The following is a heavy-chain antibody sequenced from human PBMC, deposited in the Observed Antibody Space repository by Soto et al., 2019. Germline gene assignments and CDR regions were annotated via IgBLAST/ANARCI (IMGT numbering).Heavy chain of an antibody. J-gene: IGHJ3*02. CDR3: ARNIVGATRGAFDI. V-gene: IGHV1-69*06. D-gene: IGHD1-26*01. CDR2: IIPIFGTA. CDR1: GGTFSSYA. Sequence: QVQLVQSGAEVKKPGSSVQVSCKASGGTFSSYAISWVRQAPGQGLAWMGGIIPIFGTANYAQKFQGRVTITADKSTSTAYMELSSLISEDTAVYYCARNIVGATRGAFDIWFQGTMVTVSS.